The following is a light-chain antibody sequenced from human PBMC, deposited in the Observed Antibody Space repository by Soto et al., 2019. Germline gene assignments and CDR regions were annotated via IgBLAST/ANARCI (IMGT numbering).Light chain of an antibody. V-gene: IGKV2-28*01. CDR1: QSLLHSNGYNY. J-gene: IGKJ1*01. CDR2: LGS. Sequence: DIVMTQSPLSLPVTPGEPASISCRSSQSLLHSNGYNYLHWYLQKPGQSPQLLIYLGSNRASGVPDRFSGSGSGTDFTLKISRVEAEDVGVYYCMQALQTPSTFGQGTKVDNQ. CDR3: MQALQTPST.